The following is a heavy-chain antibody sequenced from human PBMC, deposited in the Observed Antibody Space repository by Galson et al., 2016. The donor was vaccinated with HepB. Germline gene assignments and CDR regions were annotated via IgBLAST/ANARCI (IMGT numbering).Heavy chain of an antibody. V-gene: IGHV4-4*07. D-gene: IGHD6-19*01. CDR3: AREVFGRKISV. Sequence: SETLSLTCTVSGGSIRGYYWNWIRQPAGKGLEWIGRINTSGTTNYNPSLRSRVTISVDTSKNQFSLKLRSVTAGDTAVYYCAREVFGRKISVWGRGTLVTVSS. CDR1: GGSIRGYY. J-gene: IGHJ4*02. CDR2: INTSGTT.